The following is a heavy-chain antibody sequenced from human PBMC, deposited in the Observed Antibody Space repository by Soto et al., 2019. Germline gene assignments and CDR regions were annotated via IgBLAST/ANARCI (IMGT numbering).Heavy chain of an antibody. CDR3: ARALRNSSSPHIDY. Sequence: PSETLSLTCAVYGGSFSGYYWSWIRQPPGKGLEWIGEINHSGSTNYNPSLKSRVTISVDTSKNQFSLKLSSVTAADTAVYYCARALRNSSSPHIDYWGQGTLVTVSS. D-gene: IGHD6-6*01. CDR1: GGSFSGYY. V-gene: IGHV4-34*01. J-gene: IGHJ4*02. CDR2: INHSGST.